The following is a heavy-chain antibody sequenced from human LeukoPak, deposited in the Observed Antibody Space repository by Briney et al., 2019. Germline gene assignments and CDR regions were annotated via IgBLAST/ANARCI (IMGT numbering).Heavy chain of an antibody. D-gene: IGHD3-9*01. CDR1: GRSISSGCYD. CDR2: IYTSGST. CDR3: ARDRWLSSFDL. Sequence: SETLSLTCTVSGRSISSGCYDWSWIRQPAGKGLEWIGRIYTSGSTNYNPSLKSRVTISVDTSKNQFSLKLSSVTAADTAVYYCARDRWLSSFDLWGRGNLVTVSS. V-gene: IGHV4-61*02. J-gene: IGHJ2*01.